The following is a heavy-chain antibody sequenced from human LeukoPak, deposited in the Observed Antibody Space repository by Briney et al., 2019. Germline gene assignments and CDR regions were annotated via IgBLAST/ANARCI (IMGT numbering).Heavy chain of an antibody. J-gene: IGHJ4*02. D-gene: IGHD3-22*01. CDR2: INHSGST. CDR1: GGSFSGYY. V-gene: IGHV4-34*01. CDR3: ASNLYYYDSSGYYSFYYFDY. Sequence: SETLSLTCAVYGGSFSGYYWSWIRQPPGKGLEWIGEINHSGSTNYNPSLKSRVTISVDTSENQFSLKLSSVTAADTAVYYCASNLYYYDSSGYYSFYYFDYWGQGTLVTVSS.